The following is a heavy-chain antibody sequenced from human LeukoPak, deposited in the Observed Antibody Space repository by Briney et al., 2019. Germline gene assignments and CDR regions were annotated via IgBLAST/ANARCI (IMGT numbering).Heavy chain of an antibody. J-gene: IGHJ6*03. CDR2: IYYSGST. V-gene: IGHV4-39*07. CDR3: AREHGDGDSRLTNYYMDV. D-gene: IGHD3-10*01. Sequence: SETLSLTCTVPGGSISSSSYYWGWIRQPPGKGLEWMGSIYYSGSTYYNPSLKSRVTISVDTSKNQFSLKLSSVTAADTAVYYCAREHGDGDSRLTNYYMDVRGKGTTVTVSS. CDR1: GGSISSSSYY.